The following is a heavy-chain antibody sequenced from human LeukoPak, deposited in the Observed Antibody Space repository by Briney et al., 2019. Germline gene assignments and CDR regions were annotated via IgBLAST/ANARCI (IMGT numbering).Heavy chain of an antibody. J-gene: IGHJ3*02. Sequence: GGSLRLSCAASGFTFGDYGMSWVRQAPGKGLEWVSDINWNGGITGYADSLKGRFTISRDNTKNSLSLQMNSLRAEDTALYYCARIIMDYGGNWRAFDIWGQGTMVTVSS. CDR2: INWNGGIT. D-gene: IGHD4-23*01. CDR1: GFTFGDYG. CDR3: ARIIMDYGGNWRAFDI. V-gene: IGHV3-20*04.